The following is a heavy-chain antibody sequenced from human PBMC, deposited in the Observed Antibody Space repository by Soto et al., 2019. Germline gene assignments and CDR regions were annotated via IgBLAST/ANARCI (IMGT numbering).Heavy chain of an antibody. CDR2: IYPGDSDT. Sequence: GESLKISCKGSGYSYTSYWIGWVRQMPGKGLEWMGIIYPGDSDTRYSPSFQGQVTISADKSISTAYLQWSSLKASDTAMYYCASVYYYGSGSYYNEPEDYYYYYGMDVWGQGTTVTVSS. CDR1: GYSYTSYW. CDR3: ASVYYYGSGSYYNEPEDYYYYYGMDV. J-gene: IGHJ6*02. V-gene: IGHV5-51*01. D-gene: IGHD3-10*01.